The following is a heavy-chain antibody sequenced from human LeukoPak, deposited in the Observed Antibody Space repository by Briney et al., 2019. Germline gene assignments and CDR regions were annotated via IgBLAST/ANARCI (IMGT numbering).Heavy chain of an antibody. CDR3: AKEGDYGDYYFDY. D-gene: IGHD4-17*01. CDR1: GFVFNNYA. CDR2: ISWNSGSI. Sequence: GGSLRLSCAGSGFVFNNYAMHWVRQPPGKGLEWVSGISWNSGSIDYADSVKGRFTISRDNAKNSLYLQMNSLRAEDTAVYYCAKEGDYGDYYFDYWGQGTLVTVSS. J-gene: IGHJ4*02. V-gene: IGHV3-9*01.